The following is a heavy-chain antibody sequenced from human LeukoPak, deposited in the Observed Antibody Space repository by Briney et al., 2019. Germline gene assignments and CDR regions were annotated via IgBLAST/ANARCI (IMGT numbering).Heavy chain of an antibody. J-gene: IGHJ6*02. CDR3: ARDLTTPGVYYYGMDV. Sequence: ASVKVSCKASGYTFTSYAMNWVRQAPGQGLEWMGWINTNTGNPTYAQGFTGRFVISLDTSVSTAYLQISSLKAEDTAVYYCARDLTTPGVYYYGMDVWGQGTTVTVSS. D-gene: IGHD4-11*01. CDR2: INTNTGNP. V-gene: IGHV7-4-1*02. CDR1: GYTFTSYA.